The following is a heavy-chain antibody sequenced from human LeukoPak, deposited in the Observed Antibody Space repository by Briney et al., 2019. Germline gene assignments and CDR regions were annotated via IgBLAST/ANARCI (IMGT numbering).Heavy chain of an antibody. D-gene: IGHD3-10*01. J-gene: IGHJ4*02. CDR2: ISAYNGNT. Sequence: ASVNVSCKASGYTFTSYGISWVRQAPGQGLEWMGWISAYNGNTNYAQNLQGRVTMTSDTSTSTAYMELRSLRSDDTAVYYCTRGGHYYGSGSYLARAKFDYWGQGTLVTVSS. CDR1: GYTFTSYG. V-gene: IGHV1-18*01. CDR3: TRGGHYYGSGSYLARAKFDY.